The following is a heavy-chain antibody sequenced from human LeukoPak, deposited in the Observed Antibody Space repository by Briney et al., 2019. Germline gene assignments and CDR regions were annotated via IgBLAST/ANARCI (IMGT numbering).Heavy chain of an antibody. CDR2: INPNSGNT. Sequence: GASVKVSCKASGYTFTGYYMHWLRQAPGQGLEWMGWINPNSGNTGYAQKFQGRVTMTRNTSISTAYMELSSLRSEDTAVYYCARGRRSSYGYGFFVYWGQGTLVTVSS. CDR3: ARGRRSSYGYGFFVY. D-gene: IGHD5-18*01. J-gene: IGHJ4*02. CDR1: GYTFTGYY. V-gene: IGHV1-8*02.